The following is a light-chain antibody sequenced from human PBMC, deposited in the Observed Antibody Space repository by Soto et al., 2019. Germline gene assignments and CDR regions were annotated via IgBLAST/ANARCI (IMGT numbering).Light chain of an antibody. Sequence: EIVMTQSPASLSVSPGDGATLSCRASLSVASNVAWYQQKPGQSPRLLIHGASTRAVGVPARFSGSGSGTDFTLTINSLQSEDFAVYYCQQYHNWPPQYTFGQGTKLQIK. V-gene: IGKV3-15*01. CDR3: QQYHNWPPQYT. J-gene: IGKJ2*01. CDR2: GAS. CDR1: LSVASN.